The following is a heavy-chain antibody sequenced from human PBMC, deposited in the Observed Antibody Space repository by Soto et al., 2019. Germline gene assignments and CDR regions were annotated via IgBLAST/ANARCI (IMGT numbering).Heavy chain of an antibody. V-gene: IGHV2-5*02. CDR3: AHSRTDIVLVPAAISVNWFDP. Sequence: SGPTLVNPTQTLTLTCTFSGFSLSTSGVGVGWIRQPPGKALEWLALIYWDDDKRYSPSLKSRLTITKDTSKNQVVLTMTNMDPVDTATYYCAHSRTDIVLVPAAISVNWFDPWGQGTLVTVSS. CDR2: IYWDDDK. D-gene: IGHD2-2*01. CDR1: GFSLSTSGVG. J-gene: IGHJ5*02.